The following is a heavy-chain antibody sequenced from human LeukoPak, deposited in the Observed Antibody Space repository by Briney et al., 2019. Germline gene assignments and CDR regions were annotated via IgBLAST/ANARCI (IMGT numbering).Heavy chain of an antibody. J-gene: IGHJ4*02. Sequence: PGGSLRLSCVASGFPFSSYWMTWVRQAPGKGLEWVANIKQDGSKKSYVDSVKGRFTISRDNAKNSLYLQMTSLRAEDTAIYYCTRVGYIDGGIDYWGQGTLVTVSS. CDR3: TRVGYIDGGIDY. V-gene: IGHV3-7*04. D-gene: IGHD5-24*01. CDR2: IKQDGSKK. CDR1: GFPFSSYW.